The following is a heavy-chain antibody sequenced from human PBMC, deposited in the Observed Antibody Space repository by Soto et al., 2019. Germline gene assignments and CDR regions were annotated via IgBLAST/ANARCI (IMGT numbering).Heavy chain of an antibody. CDR3: ARQYSSGWSLEYYYYGMDV. V-gene: IGHV5-51*01. Sequence: GESLKISCKGSGYSFTSYWIGWVRQMPGKGLEWMGIIYPGDSDTKYSPSFQGQVTISADKSISTAYLQWSSLKASDTAMYYCARQYSSGWSLEYYYYGMDVWGQGTTVTVSS. CDR2: IYPGDSDT. CDR1: GYSFTSYW. D-gene: IGHD6-19*01. J-gene: IGHJ6*02.